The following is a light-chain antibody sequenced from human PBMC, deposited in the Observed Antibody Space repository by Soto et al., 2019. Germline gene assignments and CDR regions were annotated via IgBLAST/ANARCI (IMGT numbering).Light chain of an antibody. Sequence: QSALTQPPSASGSPGQSVTIPCTGTYSDIGAYNYVSWHQQHPGKAPKVIITEVSNRPSGVSNRFSGSKSGNTASLTISGLQAEDEADYYCSSYVNYNTFVVFGGGTKLTVL. V-gene: IGLV2-14*01. CDR3: SSYVNYNTFVV. CDR2: EVS. CDR1: YSDIGAYNY. J-gene: IGLJ2*01.